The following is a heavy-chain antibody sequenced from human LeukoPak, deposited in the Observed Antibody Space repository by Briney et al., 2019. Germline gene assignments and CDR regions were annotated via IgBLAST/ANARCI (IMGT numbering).Heavy chain of an antibody. V-gene: IGHV1-18*01. CDR2: ISAYNGNT. CDR1: GYTFTSYG. Sequence: ASVKISFKASGYTFTSYGISWVRQAPGQGLEWMGWISAYNGNTNYSQKLQGRVTMTTYPSTSTAYMELRSLRSDDTAVYYCTAGPDTAMGGYYYYYMDVWGKGTTVTVSS. CDR3: TAGPDTAMGGYYYYYMDV. J-gene: IGHJ6*03. D-gene: IGHD5-18*01.